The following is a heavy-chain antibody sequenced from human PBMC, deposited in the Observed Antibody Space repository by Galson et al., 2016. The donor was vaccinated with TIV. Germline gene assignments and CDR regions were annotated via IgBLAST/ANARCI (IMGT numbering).Heavy chain of an antibody. D-gene: IGHD6-13*01. CDR2: IIPIFRSP. Sequence: SVKVSCKASGGSFSNYAINWVRQAPGQGLEWMGGIIPIFRSPNYAQRFQGRVTITADESTSAAYMELRSLRFNDTAVYYCARAAKPPVPVADIWGQGTMVTVSS. CDR3: ARAAKPPVPVADI. CDR1: GGSFSNYA. V-gene: IGHV1-69*13. J-gene: IGHJ3*02.